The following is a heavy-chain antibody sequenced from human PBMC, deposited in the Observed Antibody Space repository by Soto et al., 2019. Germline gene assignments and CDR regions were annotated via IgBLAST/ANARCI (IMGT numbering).Heavy chain of an antibody. Sequence: GESLKISCAASGFTFSNAWMSWVRQAPGKGLEWVGRIKSKTDGGTTDYAAPVKGRFTISRDDSKNTLYLQMNSLKTEDTAVYYCTWREVEFDYWGQGTLVTVSS. J-gene: IGHJ4*02. CDR1: GFTFSNAW. D-gene: IGHD1-26*01. V-gene: IGHV3-15*01. CDR2: IKSKTDGGTT. CDR3: TWREVEFDY.